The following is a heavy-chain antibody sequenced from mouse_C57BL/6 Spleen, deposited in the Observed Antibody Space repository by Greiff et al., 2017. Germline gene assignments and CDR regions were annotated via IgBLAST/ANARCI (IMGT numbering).Heavy chain of an antibody. Sequence: QVQLQQSGPGLVAPSQSLSITCTVSGFSLTSYAISWVRQPPGKGLEWLGVIWTGGGTNYNSALKSRLSISKDNSKSQVFLKMNSLQTDDTARYYCARTDYYGSSYNAMDYWGQGTSVTVSS. V-gene: IGHV2-9-1*01. CDR3: ARTDYYGSSYNAMDY. J-gene: IGHJ4*01. D-gene: IGHD1-1*01. CDR1: GFSLTSYA. CDR2: IWTGGGT.